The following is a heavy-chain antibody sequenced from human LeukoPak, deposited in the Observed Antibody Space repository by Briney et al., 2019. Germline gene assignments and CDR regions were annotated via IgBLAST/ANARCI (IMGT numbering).Heavy chain of an antibody. CDR3: ARTQRQGYCSGGYCYSDAFDI. CDR2: INPSGAST. J-gene: IGHJ3*02. Sequence: ASVKVSCKASGYTFTNSYMHWVRQAPGQGLQWMGIINPSGASTSYAQRFQGRVTMTRDTSTSTVYMELSSLRSEDTAMYYCARTQRQGYCSGGYCYSDAFDIWGQGTMVTVSS. V-gene: IGHV1-46*03. CDR1: GYTFTNSY. D-gene: IGHD2-15*01.